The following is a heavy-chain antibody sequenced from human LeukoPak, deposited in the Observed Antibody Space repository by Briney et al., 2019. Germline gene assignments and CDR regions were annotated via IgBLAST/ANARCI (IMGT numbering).Heavy chain of an antibody. J-gene: IGHJ4*02. CDR1: GGSISSSNW. CDR3: AVLGRSRMTTVTTVDY. V-gene: IGHV4-4*02. D-gene: IGHD4-17*01. Sequence: SGTLSLTCAVSGGSISSSNWWSWVRQPPGKGLEWIGEIYHSGSTNYNPSLKSRVTISVDKSKNQFSLKLSSVTAADTAVYYCAVLGRSRMTTVTTVDYWGQGTLVTVSS. CDR2: IYHSGST.